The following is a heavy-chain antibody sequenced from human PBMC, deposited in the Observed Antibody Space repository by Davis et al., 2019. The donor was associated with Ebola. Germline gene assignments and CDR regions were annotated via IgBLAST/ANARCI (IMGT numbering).Heavy chain of an antibody. Sequence: ASVKVSRKASGYTFISNGISWVRQAPGQGLEWMGWISTYIGNTKYAQKFQDRVTMTTDTSTRTAYMELRSLRSDDTAVYYCAARNGRDDAFDIWGQGTMVTVSS. V-gene: IGHV1-18*01. CDR1: GYTFISNG. J-gene: IGHJ3*02. D-gene: IGHD1-26*01. CDR2: ISTYIGNT. CDR3: AARNGRDDAFDI.